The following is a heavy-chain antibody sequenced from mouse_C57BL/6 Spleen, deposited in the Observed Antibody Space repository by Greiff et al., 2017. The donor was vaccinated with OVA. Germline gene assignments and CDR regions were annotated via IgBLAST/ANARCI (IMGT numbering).Heavy chain of an antibody. CDR2: ISYDGSN. CDR3: ARVDYDALMDY. Sequence: EVQLVESGPGLVKPSQSLSLTCSVTGYSITSGYYWNWIRQFPGNKLEWMGYISYDGSNNYNPSLKNRISITRDTSKNQFFLKLNSVTTEDTATYYCARVDYDALMDYWGQGTSVTVSS. D-gene: IGHD2-4*01. V-gene: IGHV3-6*01. CDR1: GYSITSGYY. J-gene: IGHJ4*01.